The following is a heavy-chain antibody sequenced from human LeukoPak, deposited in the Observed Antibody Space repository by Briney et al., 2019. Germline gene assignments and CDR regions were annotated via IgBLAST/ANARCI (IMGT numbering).Heavy chain of an antibody. J-gene: IGHJ4*02. CDR1: RLTVSSYY. CDR3: ARVGAYYFDY. V-gene: IGHV3-66*01. Sequence: PGGSLRLSCAASRLTVSSYYMNWVRQAPGKGLEWVSIIYSGGSTDYADSVKGRFTISRDNSKNTLYLQMNSLRAEDTAVYYCARVGAYYFDYWGQGTLVTVSS. D-gene: IGHD1-26*01. CDR2: IYSGGST.